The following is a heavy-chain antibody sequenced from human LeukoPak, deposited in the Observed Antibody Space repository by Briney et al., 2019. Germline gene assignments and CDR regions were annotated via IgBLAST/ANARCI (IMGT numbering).Heavy chain of an antibody. CDR2: ISAGGATI. Sequence: GGSLRLSCAASGFSFSTYAMSWVRQAPGKGLEWVSAISAGGATIYYADSVKGRFTVSRDNSKNTLYLHMNSLRTEDTAIYYCAKDSGGTYFYYYYYMDVWGKGTTVTVSS. D-gene: IGHD1-26*01. CDR1: GFSFSTYA. CDR3: AKDSGGTYFYYYYYMDV. V-gene: IGHV3-23*01. J-gene: IGHJ6*03.